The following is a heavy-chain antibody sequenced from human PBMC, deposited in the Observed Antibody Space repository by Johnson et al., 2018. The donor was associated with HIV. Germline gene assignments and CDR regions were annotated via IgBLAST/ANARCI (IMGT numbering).Heavy chain of an antibody. J-gene: IGHJ3*02. V-gene: IGHV3-NL1*01. CDR2: IYSSGST. D-gene: IGHD5-18*01. CDR3: TTVASWIRTVGAFDI. Sequence: QVHLVESGGGVVQPGRSLRLSCAASGFTFSSYAMHWVRQAPGKGLDWVSVIYSSGSTYYTDSVKGRFTTSRDNSKNTVYLQMNSLRAEDTAVYYCTTVASWIRTVGAFDIWGQGTMVTVSS. CDR1: GFTFSSYA.